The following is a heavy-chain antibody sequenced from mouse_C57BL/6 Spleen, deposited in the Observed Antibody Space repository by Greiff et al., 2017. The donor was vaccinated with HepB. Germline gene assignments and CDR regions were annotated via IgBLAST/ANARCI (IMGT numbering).Heavy chain of an antibody. CDR3: ATSSGYLWFAY. CDR1: GYTFTSYW. V-gene: IGHV1-59*01. D-gene: IGHD3-2*02. J-gene: IGHJ3*01. CDR2: IDPSDSYT. Sequence: QVQLQQPGAELVRPGTSVKLSCKASGYTFTSYWMHWVKQRPGQGLEWIGVIDPSDSYTNYNQKFKGKATLTVDTSSRTAYMQLISLTSEDSAVYYCATSSGYLWFAYWGQGTLVTVSA.